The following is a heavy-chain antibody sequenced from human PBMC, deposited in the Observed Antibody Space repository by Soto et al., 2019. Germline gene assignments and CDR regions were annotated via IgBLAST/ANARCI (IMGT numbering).Heavy chain of an antibody. Sequence: GGSLRLSCAASGFTFSSYGMHWVRQAPGKGLEWVAVIWYDGSNKYYADSVKGRFTISRDNSKNTLYLQMNSLRAEDTAVYYCARERVYSSSSFDYWGQGTLVTVSS. V-gene: IGHV3-33*01. CDR2: IWYDGSNK. CDR3: ARERVYSSSSFDY. CDR1: GFTFSSYG. D-gene: IGHD6-6*01. J-gene: IGHJ4*02.